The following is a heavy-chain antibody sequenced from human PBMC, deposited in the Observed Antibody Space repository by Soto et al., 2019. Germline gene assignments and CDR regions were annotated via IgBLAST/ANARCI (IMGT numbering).Heavy chain of an antibody. CDR1: GGSISSSSYY. D-gene: IGHD3-16*01. CDR2: IYYSGST. J-gene: IGHJ5*02. Sequence: SETLSLTCTVSGGSISSSSYYWGWIRQPPGKGLEWIGSIYYSGSTYYNPSLKSRVTISVDTSKNQFSLKLSSVTAADTAVYYCARLILLGGFDPWGQGTLVTVSS. CDR3: ARLILLGGFDP. V-gene: IGHV4-39*01.